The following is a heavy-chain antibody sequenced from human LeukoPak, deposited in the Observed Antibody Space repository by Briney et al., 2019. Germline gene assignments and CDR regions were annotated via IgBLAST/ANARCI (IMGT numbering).Heavy chain of an antibody. Sequence: ASVKVSCKASGHTFTGYYMHWVRQAPGQGLEWMGWINPNSGGTNYAQKFQGRVTMTRDTSISTAYMELSRLRSGDTAVYYCARALPPYCSGGSCYHSFEDYWGQGTLVTVSS. J-gene: IGHJ4*02. CDR2: INPNSGGT. D-gene: IGHD2-15*01. CDR3: ARALPPYCSGGSCYHSFEDY. CDR1: GHTFTGYY. V-gene: IGHV1-2*02.